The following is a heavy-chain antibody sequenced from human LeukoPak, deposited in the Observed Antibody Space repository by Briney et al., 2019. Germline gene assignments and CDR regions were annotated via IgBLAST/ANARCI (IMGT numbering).Heavy chain of an antibody. CDR1: GFTFTSSA. V-gene: IGHV1-58*01. D-gene: IGHD2-15*01. CDR3: AAYCSGGSCYPRSYFDY. J-gene: IGHJ4*02. CDR2: IVVGSGNT. Sequence: SVTVSCKASGFTFTSSAVQWVRQARGQRLEWIGWIVVGSGNTNYAQKFQERVTITRDMSTSTAYMELSSLRSEDTAVYYCAAYCSGGSCYPRSYFDYWGQGTLVTVSS.